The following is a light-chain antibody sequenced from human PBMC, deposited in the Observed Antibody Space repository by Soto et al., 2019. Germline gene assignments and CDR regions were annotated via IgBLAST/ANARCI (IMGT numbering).Light chain of an antibody. CDR1: NIGSKS. CDR2: DDT. Sequence: SYELTQPPSVSVAPGQTARITCGGNNIGSKSVHWYQQKPGQAPVLVVYDDTDRPSGIPERSSGSNSGNTATLTISRVEGGDEADFYCQVWDTSSDQYVFGTGTNVTVL. J-gene: IGLJ1*01. CDR3: QVWDTSSDQYV. V-gene: IGLV3-21*02.